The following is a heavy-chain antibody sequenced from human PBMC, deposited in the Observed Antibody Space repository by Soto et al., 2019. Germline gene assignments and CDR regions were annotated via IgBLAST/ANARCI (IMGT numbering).Heavy chain of an antibody. J-gene: IGHJ4*02. D-gene: IGHD3-22*01. Sequence: GESLKISCKGSGHIFSNYWIDWVRQMPGKGLEWMGIIYPGDSDTRYSPSLQGQVTITVDKSINTAYLQWSRLKASDTAIYYCARQRLWGTSGYYYFENWGQGTLVTVSS. V-gene: IGHV5-51*01. CDR3: ARQRLWGTSGYYYFEN. CDR2: IYPGDSDT. CDR1: GHIFSNYW.